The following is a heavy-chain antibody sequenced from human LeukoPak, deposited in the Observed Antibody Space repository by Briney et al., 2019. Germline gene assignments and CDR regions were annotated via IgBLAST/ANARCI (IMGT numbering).Heavy chain of an antibody. Sequence: SGPTLFKPTHPLTLTCTFSGFSLTSSGVGVGWIRQPPGKALEWLALIYGDDDKRYSPSLKSRLTITKDTSKNQVVLTVTNMDPVDTATYYCAHKKNSNAFDIWGQGTMVAVSS. CDR2: IYGDDDK. D-gene: IGHD2/OR15-2a*01. CDR3: AHKKNSNAFDI. J-gene: IGHJ3*02. CDR1: GFSLTSSGVG. V-gene: IGHV2-5*02.